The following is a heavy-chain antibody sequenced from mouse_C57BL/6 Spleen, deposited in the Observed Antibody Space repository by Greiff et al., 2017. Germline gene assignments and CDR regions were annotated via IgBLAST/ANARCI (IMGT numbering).Heavy chain of an antibody. D-gene: IGHD2-5*01. CDR2: INPSNGGT. CDR3: VGAYYSDYVHFDD. V-gene: IGHV1-53*01. CDR1: GYTFTSYW. Sequence: VQLQQPGTELVKPGASVKLSCKASGYTFTSYWMHWVKQRPGQGLEWVGNINPSNGGTNYNEKFKSKATLTVDKSSSTTYMQLSSLTSEDYAVYYCVGAYYSDYVHFDDWGKGTTVTVAS. J-gene: IGHJ2*01.